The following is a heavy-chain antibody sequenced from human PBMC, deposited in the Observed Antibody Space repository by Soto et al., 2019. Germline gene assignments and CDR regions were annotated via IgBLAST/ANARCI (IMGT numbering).Heavy chain of an antibody. J-gene: IGHJ4*02. CDR2: ISAYNGDT. D-gene: IGHD2-15*01. Sequence: QVQLVQSGAEVKKPGASVKVSCKASGYTFVNYGISWVRQAPGQGLEWLGWISAYNGDTSYAQKYQGRGTMTTDTSTSTAYMDLRSLRSDDTAVYYCARASYCSGGTCYPKPRHVDYWGQGTLVTVSS. CDR3: ARASYCSGGTCYPKPRHVDY. CDR1: GYTFVNYG. V-gene: IGHV1-18*01.